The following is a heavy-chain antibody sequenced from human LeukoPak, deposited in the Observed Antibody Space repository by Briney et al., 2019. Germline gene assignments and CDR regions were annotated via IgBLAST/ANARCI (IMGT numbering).Heavy chain of an antibody. CDR1: GFTFSSYG. J-gene: IGHJ4*02. V-gene: IGHV3-23*01. Sequence: GGSLRLSCAASGFTFSSYGMSWVRQAPGKGLEWVSAISGSGGSTYYADSVKGRFTISRDNSKNTLYLQMNSLRAEDTAVYYCAKDLRLLLGLFDYWGQGTLVTVSS. CDR2: ISGSGGST. CDR3: AKDLRLLLGLFDY. D-gene: IGHD3-22*01.